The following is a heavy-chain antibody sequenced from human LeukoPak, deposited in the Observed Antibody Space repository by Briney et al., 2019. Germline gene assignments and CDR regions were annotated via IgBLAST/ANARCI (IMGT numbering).Heavy chain of an antibody. J-gene: IGHJ4*02. CDR2: IYYSGST. CDR3: ASGPYYDSSGYTFDY. Sequence: SETLSLTCTVSGGSISSSSYYWGWIRQPPGKGLGWIGSIYYSGSTYYNPSLKSRVTISVDTSKNQFSLKLSSVTAADTAVYYCASGPYYDSSGYTFDYWGQGTLVTVSS. D-gene: IGHD3-22*01. V-gene: IGHV4-39*01. CDR1: GGSISSSSYY.